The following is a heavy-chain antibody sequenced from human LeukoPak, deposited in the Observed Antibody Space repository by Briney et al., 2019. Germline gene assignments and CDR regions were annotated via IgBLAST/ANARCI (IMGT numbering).Heavy chain of an antibody. V-gene: IGHV1-8*01. CDR1: GYTFTRYD. D-gene: IGHD1-7*01. CDR2: MNPNSGNT. J-gene: IGHJ4*02. Sequence: ASVKVSCKASGYTFTRYDINWVRQAPGQGLEWMGWMNPNSGNTGYAQKFQGRVTMTRNTSISTAYMELGSLRSEDTAVYYCARGPTWNYVVPLDYWGQGALVTVSS. CDR3: ARGPTWNYVVPLDY.